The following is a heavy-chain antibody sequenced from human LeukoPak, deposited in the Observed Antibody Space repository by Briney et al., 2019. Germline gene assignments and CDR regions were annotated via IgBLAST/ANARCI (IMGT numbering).Heavy chain of an antibody. CDR1: GGTLSSYA. CDR3: AREFDSSGSY. Sequence: ASVKVSCKASGGTLSSYAISWVRQAPGQGLEWMGRIIPIFGTANYAQKFQGRVTITTDESTSTAYMELSSLRSEDTAVYYCAREFDSSGSYWGQGTLVTVSS. J-gene: IGHJ4*02. D-gene: IGHD6-19*01. V-gene: IGHV1-69*05. CDR2: IIPIFGTA.